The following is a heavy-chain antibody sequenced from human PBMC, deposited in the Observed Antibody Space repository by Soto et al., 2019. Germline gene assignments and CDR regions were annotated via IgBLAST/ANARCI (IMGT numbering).Heavy chain of an antibody. CDR1: GFTFSSYG. D-gene: IGHD3-10*01. Sequence: QVQLVESGGGVVQPGRSLRLSCAASGFTFSSYGMHWVRQAPGKGLEWVAVIWYDGSNKYYADSVKGRFTISRDNSKNTLYLKMNSLRAEDTAVYYCARVGLWFGDADYYYGMDVWGQGTTVTVSS. V-gene: IGHV3-33*01. J-gene: IGHJ6*02. CDR3: ARVGLWFGDADYYYGMDV. CDR2: IWYDGSNK.